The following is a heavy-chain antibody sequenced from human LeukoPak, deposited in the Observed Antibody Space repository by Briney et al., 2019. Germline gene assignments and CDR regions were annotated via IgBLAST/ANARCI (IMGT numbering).Heavy chain of an antibody. Sequence: GGSLRLSCAASGFTFSSYEMNWVRQAPGKGLEWVSYISSSGSTIYYADSVKGRFTISRDNAKNSLYLQMNSLRAEDTAVDYCAWNARYLRSSGYIIPFDYWGQGTLVTVSS. D-gene: IGHD3-22*01. CDR3: AWNARYLRSSGYIIPFDY. CDR2: ISSSGSTI. J-gene: IGHJ4*02. CDR1: GFTFSSYE. V-gene: IGHV3-48*03.